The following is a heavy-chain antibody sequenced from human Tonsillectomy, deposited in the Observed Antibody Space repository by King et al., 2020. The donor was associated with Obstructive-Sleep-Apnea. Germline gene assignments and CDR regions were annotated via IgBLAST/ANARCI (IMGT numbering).Heavy chain of an antibody. D-gene: IGHD4-17*01. CDR1: GFTFSNYG. J-gene: IGHJ6*02. V-gene: IGHV3-33*01. Sequence: VQLVESGGGVVQPGRSLRVSCAASGFTFSNYGMHWVRQAPGQGLEWVAIIWYDGSNKYYADSVKGRFTISRDNSKNTLYLQMNSLRAEDTAVYYCARDGLPYSLYGDNDYYYGMDVWGQGTTVTVSS. CDR3: ARDGLPYSLYGDNDYYYGMDV. CDR2: IWYDGSNK.